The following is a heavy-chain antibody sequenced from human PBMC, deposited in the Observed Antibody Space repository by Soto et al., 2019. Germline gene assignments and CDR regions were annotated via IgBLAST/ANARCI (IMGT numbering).Heavy chain of an antibody. V-gene: IGHV4-39*01. CDR3: ARLSFGYDMDV. CDR2: VFYNGRT. J-gene: IGHJ6*02. CDR1: GGSISSNRNY. D-gene: IGHD3-16*01. Sequence: QLQLQESGPGLVKPSETLSLTCTVSGGSISSNRNYWGWIRQPPGKGLEWIGSVFYNGRTSYNPSLKSRVTISVDTSKNQFSLNLSSVSAADTALYYCARLSFGYDMDVWGQGTTVTVSS.